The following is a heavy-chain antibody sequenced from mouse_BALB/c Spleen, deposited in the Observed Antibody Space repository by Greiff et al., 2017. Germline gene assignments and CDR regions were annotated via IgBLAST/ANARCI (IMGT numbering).Heavy chain of an antibody. V-gene: IGHV6-6*01. D-gene: IGHD2-1*01. J-gene: IGHJ3*01. CDR2: IRSKANNHAT. CDR1: GFTFIVAR. CDR3: TRDGNYAWFAY. Sequence: GGSMNLSCAASGFTFIVARMVWVRHSPVKGLEWVAEIRSKANNHATYYAESVKGRFTISRDDSKSSVYLQMNSLRAEDTGIYYCTRDGNYAWFAYWGQGTLVTVSA.